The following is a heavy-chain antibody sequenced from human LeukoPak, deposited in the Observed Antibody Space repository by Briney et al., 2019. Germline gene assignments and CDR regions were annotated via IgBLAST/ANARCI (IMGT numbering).Heavy chain of an antibody. D-gene: IGHD1-26*01. Sequence: GGPVRLSCAASGFTFSSYGMHWVRQAPGKGLEWVAFIRYDGSNKYYADSVKGRFTISRDNSKNTLYLQMNSLRAEDTAVYYCAKDRGSGSYSDYWGQGTLVTVSS. J-gene: IGHJ4*02. CDR2: IRYDGSNK. CDR1: GFTFSSYG. CDR3: AKDRGSGSYSDY. V-gene: IGHV3-30*02.